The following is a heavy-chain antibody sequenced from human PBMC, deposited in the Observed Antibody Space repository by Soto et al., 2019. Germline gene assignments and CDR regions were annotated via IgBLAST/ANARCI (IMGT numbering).Heavy chain of an antibody. Sequence: SETLSLTCAVSGGSISSSNWWSWVRQPPGKGLEWIGEIYHSGSTNYNPSLKSRVTISVDKSKNQFSLKLSSVTAADTAVYYCARDTGSSSWANWFDPWGQGTLVT. D-gene: IGHD6-13*01. CDR2: IYHSGST. CDR3: ARDTGSSSWANWFDP. J-gene: IGHJ5*02. CDR1: GGSISSSNW. V-gene: IGHV4-4*02.